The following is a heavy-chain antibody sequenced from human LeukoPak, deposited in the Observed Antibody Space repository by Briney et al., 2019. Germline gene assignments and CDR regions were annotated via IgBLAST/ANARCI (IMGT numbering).Heavy chain of an antibody. CDR1: GYTFTGYY. CDR3: ARVRRPEYSSSSYYYYMDV. J-gene: IGHJ6*03. V-gene: IGHV1-2*02. D-gene: IGHD6-6*01. Sequence: GASVKVSCKASGYTFTGYYIHWVRQAPGRGLEWMGWINSNSGGTNYAQKFQGRVTMTRDTSTTTAYMELNRLRSDDTAVYYCARVRRPEYSSSSYYYYMDVWGKGTTVTVSS. CDR2: INSNSGGT.